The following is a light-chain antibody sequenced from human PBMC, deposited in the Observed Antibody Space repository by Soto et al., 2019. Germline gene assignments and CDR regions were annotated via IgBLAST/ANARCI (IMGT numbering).Light chain of an antibody. CDR1: QTISTY. CDR2: AAS. CDR3: KQSYRTPLT. V-gene: IGKV1-39*01. Sequence: DIQMTQSPSSLSASVGDRVTITCRASQTISTYLNWYQQKPGKAPNLLIYAASSLQSGVPSRFSGSGSGTDFTLTISSLQPEDFATYYCKQSYRTPLTFGGGTKVEIK. J-gene: IGKJ4*01.